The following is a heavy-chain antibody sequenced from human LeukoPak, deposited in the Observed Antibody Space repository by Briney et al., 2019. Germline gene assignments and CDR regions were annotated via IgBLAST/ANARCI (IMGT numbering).Heavy chain of an antibody. J-gene: IGHJ6*02. D-gene: IGHD3-10*01. CDR3: ARQDSSYYGSGSYYYYGMDV. CDR2: IYYSGST. Sequence: SETLSLTCAVSGAAVSSSYWSWIRQPPGKGLRWIGYIYYSGSTNYSPSLKSRVTISLDTSKSQLSLKLTSVTAADTAVYYCARQDSSYYGSGSYYYYGMDVWGQGTTVTVSS. V-gene: IGHV4-59*02. CDR1: GAAVSSSY.